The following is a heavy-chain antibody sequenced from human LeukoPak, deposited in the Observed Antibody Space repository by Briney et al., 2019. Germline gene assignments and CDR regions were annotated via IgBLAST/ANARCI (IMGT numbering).Heavy chain of an antibody. CDR2: IYHHGSA. CDR3: ARGAEYYAIWRGYAGYSDY. V-gene: IGHV4-38-2*02. J-gene: IGHJ4*02. CDR1: GYSISNGYY. D-gene: IGHD3-3*01. Sequence: PSETLSLNCTVSGYSISNGYYWGWIRPPPGKGLEWVGSIYHHGSAYYNPSLRSRVTISLDRSKKKFSLKLTSVTAADTAVYFCARGAEYYAIWRGYAGYSDYWGQGISVTVSS.